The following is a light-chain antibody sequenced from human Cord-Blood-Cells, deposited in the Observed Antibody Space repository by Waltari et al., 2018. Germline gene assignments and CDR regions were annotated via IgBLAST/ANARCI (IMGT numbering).Light chain of an antibody. CDR2: DAS. V-gene: IGKV3-11*01. CDR1: QSVSSY. CDR3: QQRSNFLT. Sequence: EIVLTQSPATLSLSPGERATLSCRASQSVSSYLAWYQQKPGQGPRLLIYDASNRATGIPARFSGSGSGTDFTLTISSLEPEDFAVYYCQQRSNFLTFGGGTKVEIK. J-gene: IGKJ4*02.